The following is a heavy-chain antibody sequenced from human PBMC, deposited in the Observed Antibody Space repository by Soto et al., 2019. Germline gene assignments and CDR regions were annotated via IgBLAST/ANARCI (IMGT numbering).Heavy chain of an antibody. CDR2: ISSNGGST. J-gene: IGHJ6*02. Sequence: PGGSLRLSCSASGFTFSSYAMHWVRQAPGKGLEYVSAISSNGGSTYYADSVKGRFTISRDNPKNTLYLQMSSLRAEDTAVYYCVKDGCLGCTNSYYYSYGMDVWGPGTTVTVSS. CDR1: GFTFSSYA. V-gene: IGHV3-64D*06. CDR3: VKDGCLGCTNSYYYSYGMDV. D-gene: IGHD2-8*01.